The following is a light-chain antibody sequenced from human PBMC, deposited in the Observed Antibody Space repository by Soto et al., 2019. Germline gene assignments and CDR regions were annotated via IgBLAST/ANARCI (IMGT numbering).Light chain of an antibody. CDR3: VHRSTWPWT. V-gene: IGKV3-11*01. CDR1: QSVSDY. Sequence: IVLTQSPATLSLSPGARATLSCRAGQSVSDYLAWYQQKPGQASRLLIYDTFIRATGITARFSGSRSGTDFTLTISSLDPEDLVVYLCVHRSTWPWTSGQGTKVEIK. J-gene: IGKJ1*01. CDR2: DTF.